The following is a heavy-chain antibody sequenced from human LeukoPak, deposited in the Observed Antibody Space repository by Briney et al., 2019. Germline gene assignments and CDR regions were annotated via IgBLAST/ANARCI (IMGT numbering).Heavy chain of an antibody. D-gene: IGHD6-13*01. CDR2: IYTSGST. V-gene: IGHV4-61*02. CDR3: ARGGIGIAAAGSDP. J-gene: IGHJ5*02. Sequence: ASETLSLTCTVSGGSISSGSYYWSWIRQPAGKGLEWIGRIYTSGSTNYNPSLKSRVTISVDTSKNQFSLKLSSVTAADTAVYYCARGGIGIAAAGSDPWGLGTLVTVSS. CDR1: GGSISSGSYY.